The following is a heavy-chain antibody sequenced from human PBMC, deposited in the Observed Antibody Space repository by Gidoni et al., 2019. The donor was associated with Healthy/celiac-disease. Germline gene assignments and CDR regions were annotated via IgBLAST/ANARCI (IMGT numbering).Heavy chain of an antibody. D-gene: IGHD4-17*01. CDR2: ISSSSSYI. CDR3: ARDDDGDGDYKD. J-gene: IGHJ4*02. Sequence: EVQLVESGGGLVKPGGSLRLSCAASGFTFSSYSMNWVRQAPGKGLEWVSSISSSSSYIYYADSVKGRFTISRDNAKNSLYLQMNSLRAEDTAVYYCARDDDGDGDYKDWGQGTLVTVSS. CDR1: GFTFSSYS. V-gene: IGHV3-21*01.